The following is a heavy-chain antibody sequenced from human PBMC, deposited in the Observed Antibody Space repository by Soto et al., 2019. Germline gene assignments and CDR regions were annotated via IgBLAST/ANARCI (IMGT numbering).Heavy chain of an antibody. CDR2: IIPILGIA. CDR3: ARGVRRYYYGSGSYFAYFDY. V-gene: IGHV1-69*02. J-gene: IGHJ4*02. CDR1: GGTFSSYT. D-gene: IGHD3-10*01. Sequence: QVQLVQSGAEVKKPGSSVKVSCKASGGTFSSYTISWVRQAPGQGLEWMGRIIPILGIATYAQKFQVRVTITADKSPSTAYIELSSLRSEDTAVYYCARGVRRYYYGSGSYFAYFDYWGQGTLVTVSS.